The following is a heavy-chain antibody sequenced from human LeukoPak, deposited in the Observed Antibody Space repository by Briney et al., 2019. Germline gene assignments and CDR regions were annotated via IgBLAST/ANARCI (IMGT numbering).Heavy chain of an antibody. J-gene: IGHJ4*02. D-gene: IGHD6-13*01. V-gene: IGHV1-24*01. Sequence: GASVTVSCKVSGYTLTELSMHWVRQAPGKGLEWMGGFDPEDGETIYAQKFQGRVTMTEDTSTDTAYMELSSLRSEDTAVYYCATDFPTYSSSWYLDYWGQGTLVTVSS. CDR3: ATDFPTYSSSWYLDY. CDR1: GYTLTELS. CDR2: FDPEDGET.